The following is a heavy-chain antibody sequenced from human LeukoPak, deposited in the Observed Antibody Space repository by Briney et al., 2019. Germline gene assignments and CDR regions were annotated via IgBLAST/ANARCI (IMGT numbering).Heavy chain of an antibody. CDR1: GGSISSSSYY. CDR2: IYYSGST. Sequence: KSSETLSLTCTVSGGSISSSSYYWGWIRQPPGTGLEWIGSIYYSGSTYYNPSLKSRVTISVDTSKNQFSLKLSSVTAADTAVYYCARGIRAARPRYYFDYWGQGTLVTVSS. V-gene: IGHV4-39*07. CDR3: ARGIRAARPRYYFDY. D-gene: IGHD6-6*01. J-gene: IGHJ4*02.